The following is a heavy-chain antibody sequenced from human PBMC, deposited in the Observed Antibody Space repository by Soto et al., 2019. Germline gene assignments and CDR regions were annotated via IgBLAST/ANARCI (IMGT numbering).Heavy chain of an antibody. D-gene: IGHD1-26*01. CDR3: AREGRIVGATTHFDY. CDR2: IIPIFGSR. V-gene: IGHV1-69*01. J-gene: IGHJ4*02. Sequence: QVQLVLSGPEVKKPGTSVKVSCKASGGTFSTQAINWVRQAPGQGLEWMGGIIPIFGSRNYAHKFRGRLTITADESTTTAYMELSSLRSEDTAVYYCAREGRIVGATTHFDYWGQGTLVTVSS. CDR1: GGTFSTQA.